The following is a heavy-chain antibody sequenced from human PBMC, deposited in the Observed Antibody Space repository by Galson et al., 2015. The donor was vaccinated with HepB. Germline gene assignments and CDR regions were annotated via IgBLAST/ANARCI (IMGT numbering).Heavy chain of an antibody. CDR2: ISGSGGST. CDR3: AKVFPEKTDGWYRQALYYFDS. J-gene: IGHJ4*02. Sequence: SLRLSCAASRFTFSNYVMNWVHQAPGKGLEWVSSISGSGGSTYYAGSVKGRFTISRDNSQNTLFLQMNSLRADDTAIYFCAKVFPEKTDGWYRQALYYFDSWGQGTRVTVSS. CDR1: RFTFSNYV. D-gene: IGHD6-19*01. V-gene: IGHV3-23*01.